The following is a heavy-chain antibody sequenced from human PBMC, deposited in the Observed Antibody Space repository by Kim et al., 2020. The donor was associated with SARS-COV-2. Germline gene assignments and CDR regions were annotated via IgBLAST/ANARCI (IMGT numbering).Heavy chain of an antibody. D-gene: IGHD1-26*01. Sequence: SVKVSCKASGGTFSRSPMSWVRQAPGQGLEWMGRIIPVIGMTDSAQNFRGRITITADFSTSTVYMQLSGLRPEDTAVYYCARPRGSGPADFYFEYWGQG. J-gene: IGHJ4*02. CDR3: ARPRGSGPADFYFEY. CDR1: GGTFSRSP. V-gene: IGHV1-69*02. CDR2: IIPVIGMT.